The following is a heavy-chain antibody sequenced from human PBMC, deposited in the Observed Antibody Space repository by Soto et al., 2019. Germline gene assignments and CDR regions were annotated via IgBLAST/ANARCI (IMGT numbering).Heavy chain of an antibody. D-gene: IGHD3-3*01. CDR2: ITPFNGDV. V-gene: IGHV1-45*02. Sequence: SVKVSCKASGYTFPQHYLHWLRQAPGQALEWMGWITPFNGDVNYAQKFQERVTITRDRSLNTAYMEMSSLKSEDTAMYYCARGLDFGVVHNWFDPWGQGTLVTVSS. J-gene: IGHJ5*02. CDR3: ARGLDFGVVHNWFDP. CDR1: GYTFPQHY.